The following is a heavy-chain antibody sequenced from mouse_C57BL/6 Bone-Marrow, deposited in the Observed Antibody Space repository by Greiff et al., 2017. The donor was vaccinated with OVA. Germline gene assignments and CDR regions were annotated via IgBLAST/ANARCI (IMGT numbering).Heavy chain of an antibody. J-gene: IGHJ2*01. V-gene: IGHV1-15*01. CDR2: IDPETGGT. CDR1: GYTFTDYE. D-gene: IGHD1-1*01. Sequence: QVQLQQSGAELVRPGASVTLSCKASGYTFTDYEMHWVKQTPVHGLEWIGAIDPETGGTAYNQKFKGKAILTADKSSSTAYMELRSLTSEDSAVYSCTHYYYDFDYWGQGTTLTVSS. CDR3: THYYYDFDY.